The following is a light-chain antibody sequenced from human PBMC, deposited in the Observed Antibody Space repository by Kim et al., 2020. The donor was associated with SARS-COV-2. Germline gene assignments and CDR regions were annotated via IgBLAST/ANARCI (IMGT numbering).Light chain of an antibody. CDR3: QQYDDLWT. CDR2: RAS. CDR1: QSIVSSS. Sequence: LAPGERATLYCRASQSIVSSSLAWYQQIPGQAPRLVIYRASARATGIPDRFSGSGSGTDFTLTISRLEPEDFAVYYCQQYDDLWTFGQGTKVDIK. J-gene: IGKJ1*01. V-gene: IGKV3-20*01.